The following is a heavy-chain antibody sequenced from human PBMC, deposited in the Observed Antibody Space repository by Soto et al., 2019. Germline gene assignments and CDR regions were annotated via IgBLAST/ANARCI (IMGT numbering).Heavy chain of an antibody. D-gene: IGHD6-19*01. J-gene: IGHJ4*02. CDR2: INHSGST. V-gene: IGHV4-34*01. CDR1: GGSFSGYY. CDR3: ARRGPTSGSSGWYRA. Sequence: SETLSLTCAVYGGSFSGYYWSWIRQPPGKGLEWIGEINHSGSTNYNPSLKSRVTISVDTSKNQFSLKLSSVTAGDTAVYYCARRGPTSGSSGWYRAWGQETLV.